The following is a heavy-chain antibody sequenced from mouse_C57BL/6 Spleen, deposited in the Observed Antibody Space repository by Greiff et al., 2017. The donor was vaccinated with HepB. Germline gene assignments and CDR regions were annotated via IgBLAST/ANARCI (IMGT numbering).Heavy chain of an antibody. V-gene: IGHV1-58*01. J-gene: IGHJ1*03. D-gene: IGHD1-1*01. CDR2: IYIGNGYT. CDR3: ARDTTVVATRYFDV. CDR1: GYTFTSYG. Sequence: EVKLQESGAELVRPGSSVKMSCKTSGYTFTSYGINWVKQRPGQGLEWIGYIYIGNGYTEYNEKFKGKATLTSDTSSSTAYMQLSSLTSEDSAIYFCARDTTVVATRYFDVWGTGTTVTVSS.